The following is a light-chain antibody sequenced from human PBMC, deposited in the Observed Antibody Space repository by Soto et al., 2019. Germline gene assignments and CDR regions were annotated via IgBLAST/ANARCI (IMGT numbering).Light chain of an antibody. CDR1: SSDVGGYNY. CDR2: DVS. Sequence: ALTQPASVSGSPGQSITISCTGTSSDVGGYNYVSWYQQHPGKAPKLTIYDVSNRPSGVSNRFSGSKSGNTASLTISGLQAEDEADYYCSSYTSSSTFYVFGTGTKVTVL. CDR3: SSYTSSSTFYV. V-gene: IGLV2-14*01. J-gene: IGLJ1*01.